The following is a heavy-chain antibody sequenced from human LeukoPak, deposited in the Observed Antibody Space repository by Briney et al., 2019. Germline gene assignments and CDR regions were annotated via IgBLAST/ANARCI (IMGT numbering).Heavy chain of an antibody. CDR1: GFTFSSYG. CDR3: ARDMSSDWPQGGFDP. CDR2: IWYDGSNK. D-gene: IGHD6-19*01. V-gene: IGHV3-33*01. J-gene: IGHJ5*02. Sequence: PGGSLRLSCAASGFTFSSYGMHWVRQAPGKGLEWVAVIWYDGSNKYYADSVKGRFTISRDNSKNTLYLQMNSLRAEDTAVYYCARDMSSDWPQGGFDPWGQGTLVTVSS.